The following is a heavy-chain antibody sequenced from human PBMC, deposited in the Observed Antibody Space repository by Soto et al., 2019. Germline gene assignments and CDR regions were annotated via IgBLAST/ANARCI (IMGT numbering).Heavy chain of an antibody. CDR3: ARLSAARFDP. CDR2: IYHSGST. D-gene: IGHD6-19*01. CDR1: GGSVSSGSYH. J-gene: IGHJ5*02. V-gene: IGHV4-61*01. Sequence: QVQLQESGPGLVKPSETLSLTCTVSGGSVSSGSYHWGWIRQPPGQGLEGSGYIYHSGSTNYNPSLKSRFTISVDTSKNQFSLSLTSVTAADTAVYYFARLSAARFDPWGQGTLVPVAS.